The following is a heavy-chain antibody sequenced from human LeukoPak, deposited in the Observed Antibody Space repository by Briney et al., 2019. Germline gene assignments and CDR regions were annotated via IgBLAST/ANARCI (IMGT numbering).Heavy chain of an antibody. Sequence: ASVKVSCKASGYTFTGYYMRWVRQAPGQGLEWMGWINPNSGGTNYAQKFQGRVTMTRDMSISTAYMELSRLRSDDTAVYYCARDLGFGELLIWGSDYWGQGTLVTVSS. CDR3: ARDLGFGELLIWGSDY. CDR2: INPNSGGT. D-gene: IGHD3-10*01. J-gene: IGHJ4*02. V-gene: IGHV1-2*02. CDR1: GYTFTGYY.